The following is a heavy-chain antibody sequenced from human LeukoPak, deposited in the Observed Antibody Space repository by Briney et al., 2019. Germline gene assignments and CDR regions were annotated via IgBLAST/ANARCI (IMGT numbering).Heavy chain of an antibody. V-gene: IGHV3-53*01. D-gene: IGHD2-15*01. CDR2: IYSNGKE. CDR1: GFSVDSSY. J-gene: IGHJ5*01. Sequence: GGSLRLSCSASGFSVDSSYMSWVRQAPGKGLEWVSVIYSNGKEYYSESAKGRFTIFTDISKNNLDLQMNSMRVEDTVVYYCGRDSPTSGIDSWGQGTLVIVSA. CDR3: GRDSPTSGIDS.